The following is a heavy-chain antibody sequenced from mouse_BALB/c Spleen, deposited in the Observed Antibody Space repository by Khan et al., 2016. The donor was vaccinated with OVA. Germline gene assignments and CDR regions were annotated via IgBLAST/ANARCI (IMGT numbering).Heavy chain of an antibody. CDR3: ARGVRGLQSLFAY. Sequence: MQLEESGPELVKPGATVKMSCKASGYTFTSYIMHWVKQKPGQGLEWIGYINPYNEYTKSNEKFKGEATLTSDISSSTAFMELSSLTSEDSGVYCCARGVRGLQSLFAYWGQGTLVTVSA. D-gene: IGHD3-1*01. CDR1: GYTFTSYI. J-gene: IGHJ3*01. V-gene: IGHV1S136*01. CDR2: INPYNEYT.